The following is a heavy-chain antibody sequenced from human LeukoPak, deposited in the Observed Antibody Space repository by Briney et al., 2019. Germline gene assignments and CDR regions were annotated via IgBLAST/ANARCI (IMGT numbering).Heavy chain of an antibody. V-gene: IGHV6-1*01. CDR1: GDSVSSNRAT. D-gene: IGHD2-8*02. J-gene: IGHJ3*02. CDR3: ARDQSWTTGFDI. CDR2: TYYMSKWYN. Sequence: SQTLSLTCAISGDSVSSNRATWNWIRQSPSRGLEWLGRTYYMSKWYNDYAVSVKSRITVNPDTSKNQFSLQLNSVTPEDTAVYFCARDQSWTTGFDIWSQGTVVTVSS.